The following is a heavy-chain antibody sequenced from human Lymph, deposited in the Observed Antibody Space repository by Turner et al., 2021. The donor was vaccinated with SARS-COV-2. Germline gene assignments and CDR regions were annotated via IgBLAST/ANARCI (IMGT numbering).Heavy chain of an antibody. D-gene: IGHD5-18*01. CDR1: GFTFSSYA. CDR3: AKEGDTAMVNFDY. V-gene: IGHV3-23*01. CDR2: ISGSGGST. Sequence: EVQLLESGGGLVQPGWSMRLPCASYGFTFSSYAMSWVRQARGKGLEWVTAISGSGGSTYYADSVKGRFTISRDNSKNTLYMQMNSLRAEDTAVYYCAKEGDTAMVNFDYWGQGTLVTVSS. J-gene: IGHJ4*02.